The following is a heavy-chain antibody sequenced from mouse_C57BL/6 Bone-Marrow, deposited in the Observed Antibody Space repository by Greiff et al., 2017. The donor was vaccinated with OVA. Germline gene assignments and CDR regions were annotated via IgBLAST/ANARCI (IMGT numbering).Heavy chain of an antibody. CDR1: GFTFTDYY. D-gene: IGHD4-1*01. CDR2: IRNKANGYTT. J-gene: IGHJ1*03. CDR3: ARYKDWVDWYFDV. V-gene: IGHV7-3*01. Sequence: EVQRVESGGGLVQPGGSLSLSCAASGFTFTDYYMSWVRQPPGQALEWLGFIRNKANGYTTEYSASVKGRFTISRDNSQSILYLQMNALRAEDSATYDCARYKDWVDWYFDVWGTGTTVTVSS.